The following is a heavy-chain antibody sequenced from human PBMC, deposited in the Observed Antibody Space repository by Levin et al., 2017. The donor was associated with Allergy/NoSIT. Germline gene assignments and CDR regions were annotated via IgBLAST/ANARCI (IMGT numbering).Heavy chain of an antibody. D-gene: IGHD3-16*02. Sequence: QSGGSLRLSCTGSGFTFGDYAMSWVRQAPGKGLEWVGFIRNKAHGGTTEYAASVKGRLTISRDDSKSIAYLQMNSLKTEDTAVYFCARGGPPNYDYNGGSYRDGYFDYWGQGTLVTVSS. CDR3: ARGGPPNYDYNGGSYRDGYFDY. CDR2: IRNKAHGGTT. CDR1: GFTFGDYA. J-gene: IGHJ4*02. V-gene: IGHV3-49*04.